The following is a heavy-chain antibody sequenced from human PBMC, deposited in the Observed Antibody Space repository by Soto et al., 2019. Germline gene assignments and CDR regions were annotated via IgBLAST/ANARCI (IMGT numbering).Heavy chain of an antibody. J-gene: IGHJ6*02. CDR1: GYTFTSYA. Sequence: ASVKVSCKASGYTFTSYAMHWVRQAPGQRLEWMGWINAGNGNTKYSQKFQGRVTITRDTSASTAYMELNSLRAEDTAVYYCARADTVGPYYYYGMDVWGQGTTVTVSS. CDR3: ARADTVGPYYYYGMDV. D-gene: IGHD3-3*01. CDR2: INAGNGNT. V-gene: IGHV1-3*01.